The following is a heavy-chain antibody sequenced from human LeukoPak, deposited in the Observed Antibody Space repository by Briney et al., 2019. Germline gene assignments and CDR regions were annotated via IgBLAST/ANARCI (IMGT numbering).Heavy chain of an antibody. CDR3: ARTDSGSRGGFDY. J-gene: IGHJ4*02. CDR1: GYSISSSNW. CDR2: IYYSGST. V-gene: IGHV4-28*01. Sequence: PSETLSLTCAVSGYSISSSNWWGWIRQPPGKGLEWIGYIYYSGSTYYNPSLRSRVTMSVDTSKNQFSLKLSSVTAVDTAVYYCARTDSGSRGGFDYWGQGTLVTVSS. D-gene: IGHD1-26*01.